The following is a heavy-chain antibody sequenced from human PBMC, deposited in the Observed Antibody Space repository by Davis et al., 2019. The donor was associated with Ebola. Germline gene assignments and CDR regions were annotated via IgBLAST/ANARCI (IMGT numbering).Heavy chain of an antibody. V-gene: IGHV5-51*01. J-gene: IGHJ3*02. Sequence: GESLKISCKDSGNSFNSHWIGWVRQMPGKGLEWMGIIYTGDSDTRYGPSFRGQVTISADKSVKTAFLQWSSLKASDTAMYYCASLRRTITGMDDGFDIWGQGTMVTVSS. D-gene: IGHD2-8*02. CDR2: IYTGDSDT. CDR1: GNSFNSHW. CDR3: ASLRRTITGMDDGFDI.